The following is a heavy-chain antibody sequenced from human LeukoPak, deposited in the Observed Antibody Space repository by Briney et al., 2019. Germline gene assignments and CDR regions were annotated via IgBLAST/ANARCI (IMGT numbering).Heavy chain of an antibody. D-gene: IGHD4-23*01. CDR2: ISGSGSST. CDR3: AKGQGDYGGNPFDY. CDR1: GFTFSSYA. J-gene: IGHJ4*02. V-gene: IGHV3-23*01. Sequence: GGSLRLSCAASGFTFSSYAMSWVRQAPGKGLEWVSTISGSGSSTYYADSVRGRFTISRDNSKNTLYLQMNSLRAEDTAVYYCAKGQGDYGGNPFDYWGQGTLVTVSS.